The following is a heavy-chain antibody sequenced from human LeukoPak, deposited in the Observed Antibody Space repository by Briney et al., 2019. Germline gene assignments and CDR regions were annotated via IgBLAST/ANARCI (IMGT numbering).Heavy chain of an antibody. V-gene: IGHV1-2*02. CDR1: GYTFTGYY. CDR3: ASTSPRASSDAFDI. CDR2: INPNSGGT. D-gene: IGHD3-10*01. J-gene: IGHJ3*02. Sequence: SVKVSYKASGYTFTGYYMHWVRQAPAQGREWMGWINPNSGGTNYAQTFPGSVTMTRDTSISTAYMELSRLRSDDTAVYYCASTSPRASSDAFDIWGQGTMVIVSS.